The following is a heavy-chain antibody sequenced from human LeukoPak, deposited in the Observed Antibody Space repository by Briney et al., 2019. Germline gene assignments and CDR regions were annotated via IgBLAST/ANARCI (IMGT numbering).Heavy chain of an antibody. CDR3: ARDTPCSGGSCYLVPWFDP. D-gene: IGHD2-15*01. Sequence: SETLSLTCTVSGGSISSYYWSWIRQPAGKGLEWIGRIYTSGSTNYNPSLKSRVTMSVDTPKNQFSLKLSSVTAADTAVYYCARDTPCSGGSCYLVPWFDPWGQGTLVTVSS. CDR2: IYTSGST. J-gene: IGHJ5*02. V-gene: IGHV4-4*07. CDR1: GGSISSYY.